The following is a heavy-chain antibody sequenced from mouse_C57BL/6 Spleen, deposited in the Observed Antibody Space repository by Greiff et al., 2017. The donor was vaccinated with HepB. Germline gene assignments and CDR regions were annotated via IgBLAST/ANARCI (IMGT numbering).Heavy chain of an antibody. CDR2: IYPGSGST. J-gene: IGHJ4*01. V-gene: IGHV1-55*01. Sequence: QVQLQQSGAELVKPGASVKMSCKASGYTFTSYWITWVKQRPGQGLEWIGDIYPGSGSTNYNEKFKSKATLTVDTSSSTAYMQLSSLTSEDSAVYYCARGNDYGARALDYWGQGTSVTVSS. CDR3: ARGNDYGARALDY. D-gene: IGHD2-4*01. CDR1: GYTFTSYW.